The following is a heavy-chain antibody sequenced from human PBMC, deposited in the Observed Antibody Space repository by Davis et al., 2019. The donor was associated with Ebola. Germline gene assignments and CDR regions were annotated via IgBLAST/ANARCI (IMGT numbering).Heavy chain of an antibody. CDR2: ISGSGGST. CDR3: AKDTRRYYDFWSGYFGLGDY. J-gene: IGHJ4*02. V-gene: IGHV3-23*01. Sequence: GESLKISCAASGFTFSSYAMSWVRQAPGKGLEWVSAISGSGGSTYYADSVKGRFTISRDNSKNTLYLQMNSLRAEDTAVYYCAKDTRRYYDFWSGYFGLGDYWGQGTLVTVSS. CDR1: GFTFSSYA. D-gene: IGHD3-3*01.